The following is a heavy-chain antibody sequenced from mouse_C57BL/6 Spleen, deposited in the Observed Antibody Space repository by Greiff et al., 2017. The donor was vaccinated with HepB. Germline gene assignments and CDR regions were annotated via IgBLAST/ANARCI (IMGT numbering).Heavy chain of an antibody. V-gene: IGHV3-6*01. Sequence: ESGPGLVKPSQSLSLTCSVTGYSITSGYYWNWIRQFPGNKLEWMGYISYDGSNNYNPSLKNRISITRDTSKNQFFLKLNSVTTEDTATYYCAREENYDYDLFAYWGQGTLVTVSA. CDR1: GYSITSGYY. J-gene: IGHJ3*01. D-gene: IGHD2-4*01. CDR3: AREENYDYDLFAY. CDR2: ISYDGSN.